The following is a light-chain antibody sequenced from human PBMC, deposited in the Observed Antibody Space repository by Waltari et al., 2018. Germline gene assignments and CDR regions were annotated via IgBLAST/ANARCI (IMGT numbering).Light chain of an antibody. Sequence: QSALTQPASVSGSPGQSITISCTGTSSDVGGYNYVSWYQQHPGKAPKLMIDEVSKRPSGVSNRFSGSKAGNTASLTSSGLQAEDEADYYCSSYTSSSTLVFGGGTKLTVL. CDR2: EVS. V-gene: IGLV2-14*01. CDR3: SSYTSSSTLV. J-gene: IGLJ2*01. CDR1: SSDVGGYNY.